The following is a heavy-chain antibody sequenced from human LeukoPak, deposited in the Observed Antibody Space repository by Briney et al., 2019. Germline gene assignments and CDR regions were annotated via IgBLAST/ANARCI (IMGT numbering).Heavy chain of an antibody. J-gene: IGHJ6*03. Sequence: SQTLSLTCTVSGGSISSYYWSWIRQPAGKGLEWIGRIYTSGSTNYNPSLKSRVTMSVDTSKNQFSLKLSSVTAADTAVYYCARGELEPADYYYYYYMDVWGKGTTVTVSS. CDR2: IYTSGST. V-gene: IGHV4-4*07. D-gene: IGHD1-1*01. CDR1: GGSISSYY. CDR3: ARGELEPADYYYYYYMDV.